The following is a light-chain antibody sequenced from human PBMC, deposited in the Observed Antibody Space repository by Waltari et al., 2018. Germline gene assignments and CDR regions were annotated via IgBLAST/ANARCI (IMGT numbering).Light chain of an antibody. CDR1: SSDAGGYKS. CDR3: SSYASSPPHVV. J-gene: IGLJ2*01. Sequence: QSALTQPASVSGSPGQSISISCTGISSDAGGYKSVSWYQHHPGKAPKLLIYDVFNRPSGVSNGFSGSKSGNAASLAISGLQAEDEGVYYCSSYASSPPHVVFGAGTKLTVL. CDR2: DVF. V-gene: IGLV2-14*03.